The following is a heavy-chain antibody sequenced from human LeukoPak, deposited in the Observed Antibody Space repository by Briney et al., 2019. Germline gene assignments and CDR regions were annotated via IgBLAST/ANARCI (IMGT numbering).Heavy chain of an antibody. CDR3: AKLVAARRYNFDY. CDR2: ISYDGSNK. D-gene: IGHD6-6*01. CDR1: GFTFSSYG. V-gene: IGHV3-30*18. J-gene: IGHJ4*02. Sequence: PGGSLRLSCAASGFTFSSYGMHWVRQAPGKGLEWVAVISYDGSNKYYADSVKGRFTISRDNSRNTLYLQMNSLRAEDTAVYYCAKLVAARRYNFDYWGQGTLSPSPQ.